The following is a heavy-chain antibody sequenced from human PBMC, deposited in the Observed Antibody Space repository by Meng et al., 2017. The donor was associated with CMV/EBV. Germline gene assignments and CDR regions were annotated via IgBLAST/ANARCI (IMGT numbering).Heavy chain of an antibody. CDR1: GGTFSSYA. V-gene: IGHV1-69*10. J-gene: IGHJ4*02. Sequence: VKVSCKASGGTFSSYAISWVRQAPGQGLEWMGGIIPILGIANYAQKFQGRVTMTRDTSISTAYMELSRLRSDDTAVYYCARETDCSGGSCFATACDYWGQGTLVTVSS. CDR2: IIPILGIA. CDR3: ARETDCSGGSCFATACDY. D-gene: IGHD2-15*01.